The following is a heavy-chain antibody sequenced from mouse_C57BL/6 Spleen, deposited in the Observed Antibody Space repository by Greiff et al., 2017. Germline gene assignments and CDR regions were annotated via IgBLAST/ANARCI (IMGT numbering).Heavy chain of an antibody. Sequence: EVKVVESGPELVKPGASVKISCKASGYSFTGYYMNWVKQSPEKSLEWIGEINPSTGGTTYNQKFKAKATLTVDKSSSTAYMQLKSLTSEDSAVYYCARRVGAMDYWGQGTSVTVSS. J-gene: IGHJ4*01. V-gene: IGHV1-42*01. CDR1: GYSFTGYY. CDR3: ARRVGAMDY. CDR2: INPSTGGT. D-gene: IGHD1-1*01.